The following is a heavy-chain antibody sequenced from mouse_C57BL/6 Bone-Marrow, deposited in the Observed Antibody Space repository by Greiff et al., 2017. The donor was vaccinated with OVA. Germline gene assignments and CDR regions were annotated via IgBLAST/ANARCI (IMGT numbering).Heavy chain of an antibody. CDR1: GYAFSSYW. D-gene: IGHD2-3*01. J-gene: IGHJ4*01. Sequence: VQLQQSGAELVKPGASVKISCKASGYAFSSYWMNWVKQRPGKGLEWIGQIYPGDGDTNYNGKFKGKATLTADKSSSTAYMQLSSLTSEDSAVYFCARDGYFYAMDYWGKGTSVTVSS. CDR2: IYPGDGDT. CDR3: ARDGYFYAMDY. V-gene: IGHV1-80*01.